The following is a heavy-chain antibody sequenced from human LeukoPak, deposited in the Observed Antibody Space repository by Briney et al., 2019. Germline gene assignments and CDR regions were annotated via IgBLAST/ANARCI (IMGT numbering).Heavy chain of an antibody. CDR3: AKVGNSGYDSFDY. CDR2: TSGSGGST. J-gene: IGHJ4*02. Sequence: PGGSLRLSCAASALTFTSYGMSWVRQPPGNVLEWVSSTSGSGGSTYYADSVKGRFTISRDNSKNTLYLQMNSLRAEDTAVYYCAKVGNSGYDSFDYWGQGTLVTVSS. V-gene: IGHV3-23*01. CDR1: ALTFTSYG. D-gene: IGHD5-12*01.